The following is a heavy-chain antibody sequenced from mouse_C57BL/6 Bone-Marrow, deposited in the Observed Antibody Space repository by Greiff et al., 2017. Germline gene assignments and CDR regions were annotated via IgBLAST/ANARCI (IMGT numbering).Heavy chain of an antibody. Sequence: EVKLMESGAELVRPGASVKLSCTASGFNIKDYYMHWVKQRPEQGLEWIGRIDPEDGDTEYAPKFQDKATMTADTSSNTAYLQLSSLTSEDTAVYYCTTDSSGPAWFAYWGQGTLVTVSA. D-gene: IGHD3-2*02. V-gene: IGHV14-1*01. J-gene: IGHJ3*01. CDR3: TTDSSGPAWFAY. CDR1: GFNIKDYY. CDR2: IDPEDGDT.